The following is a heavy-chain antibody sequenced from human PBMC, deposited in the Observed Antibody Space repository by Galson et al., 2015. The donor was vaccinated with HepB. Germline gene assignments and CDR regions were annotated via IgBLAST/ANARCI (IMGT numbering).Heavy chain of an antibody. CDR2: IDPSDSYA. Sequence: QSGAEVKKPGESLRISCTASGYSFTNYWISWVRQMPGKGLEWMGTIDPSDSYANYSPSFQGHVNISADKSINTAYLQWSSLKASGTAMFYCARLRGYCSGGSCYQGYWYFDLWGRGTLVTVSS. D-gene: IGHD2-15*01. V-gene: IGHV5-10-1*01. CDR3: ARLRGYCSGGSCYQGYWYFDL. J-gene: IGHJ2*01. CDR1: GYSFTNYW.